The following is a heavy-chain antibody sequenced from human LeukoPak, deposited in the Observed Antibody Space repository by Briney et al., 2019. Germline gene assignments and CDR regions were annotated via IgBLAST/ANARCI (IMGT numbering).Heavy chain of an antibody. CDR1: GRTFSSYA. Sequence: SVKVLCKVSGRTFSSYAISWVRRAPGQGFEWMGGFIPLFGTANYAQRFQGRVTITADESTSTAYMELSSLRSEDTAVYYCARDRTYCSSNSCYTYYYYGMDVWGKGTTVNVSS. CDR3: ARDRTYCSSNSCYTYYYYGMDV. CDR2: FIPLFGTA. V-gene: IGHV1-69*13. J-gene: IGHJ6*04. D-gene: IGHD2-2*02.